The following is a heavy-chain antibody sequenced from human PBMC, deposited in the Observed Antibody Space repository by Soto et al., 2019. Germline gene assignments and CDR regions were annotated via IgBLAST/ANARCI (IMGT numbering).Heavy chain of an antibody. J-gene: IGHJ3*02. CDR2: LYRGGST. V-gene: IGHV3-53*01. CDR3: ARARVEVPAHPRLDAFDI. Sequence: VGSLRLSCAASGFIVSDNFMIWVRQAPGRGLEWVSALYRGGSTYYADAVRGRFIISRDNSKNSLFLQMNSLRAEDTAVYYCARARVEVPAHPRLDAFDIWGQGTMVT. CDR1: GFIVSDNF. D-gene: IGHD3-3*01.